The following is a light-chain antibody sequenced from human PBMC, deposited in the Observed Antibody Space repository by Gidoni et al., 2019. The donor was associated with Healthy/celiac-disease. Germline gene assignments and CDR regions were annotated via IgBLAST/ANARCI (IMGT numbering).Light chain of an antibody. J-gene: IGKJ2*01. CDR1: QGISNY. CDR3: QKYNSAPPYT. Sequence: IQMTQSPSSLSASVGDRVTITCRASQGISNYLAWYQQTPGKVPKLLLYAASTLQSGVPSRFSGSGSGTDFTLTISSLQPEEVATYYCQKYNSAPPYTFGQGTKLEIK. CDR2: AAS. V-gene: IGKV1-27*01.